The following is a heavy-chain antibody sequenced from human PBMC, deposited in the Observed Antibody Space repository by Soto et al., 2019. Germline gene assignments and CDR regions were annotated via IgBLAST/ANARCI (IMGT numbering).Heavy chain of an antibody. CDR2: ISYDGSNK. V-gene: IGHV3-30*18. CDR3: AKVLRDYDILTGIDY. CDR1: GFTFSSYG. Sequence: GGFLRLSCAASGFTFSSYGMHWVRQAPGKGLEWVAVISYDGSNKYYADSVKGRFTISRDNSKNTLYLQMNSLRAEDTAVYYCAKVLRDYDILTGIDYWGQGTLVTVSS. D-gene: IGHD3-9*01. J-gene: IGHJ4*02.